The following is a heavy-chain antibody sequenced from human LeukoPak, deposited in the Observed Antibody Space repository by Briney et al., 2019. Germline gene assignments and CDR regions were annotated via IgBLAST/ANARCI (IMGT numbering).Heavy chain of an antibody. D-gene: IGHD3-3*01. CDR2: IIPIFGTA. J-gene: IGHJ5*02. CDR3: ARVESGYLNWFDP. Sequence: SVKVSCKASGGTFSSYAISWVRQAPGQGLEWMGGIIPIFGTANYAQKFQGRVTITADESMSTAYMELSSLRSEDTAVYYCARVESGYLNWFDPWGQGTLVTVSS. V-gene: IGHV1-69*13. CDR1: GGTFSSYA.